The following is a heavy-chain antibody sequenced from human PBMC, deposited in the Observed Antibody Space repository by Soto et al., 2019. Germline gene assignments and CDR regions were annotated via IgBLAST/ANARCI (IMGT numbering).Heavy chain of an antibody. J-gene: IGHJ3*02. CDR3: ATANTPYAFDM. CDR1: GLTFSISW. CDR2: INPAGNVQ. V-gene: IGHV3-7*01. Sequence: VQLVESWGGLVQPGESLRLSCTASGLTFSISWMTWVRQAPGEGLEWVSNINPAGNVQHYADSVKERFTISRDNAKNSLFLQMSGLRVEDTAVYYCATANTPYAFDMWGQGTMVTVSS.